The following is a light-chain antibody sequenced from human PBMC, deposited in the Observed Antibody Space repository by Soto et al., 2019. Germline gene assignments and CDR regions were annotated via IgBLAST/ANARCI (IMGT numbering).Light chain of an antibody. J-gene: IGLJ3*02. V-gene: IGLV2-8*01. CDR3: SSHAGIINVV. Sequence: QSALTQPASVSGSPGQSITISCTGTRSDVGAYNYVSWYQQHPGKAPKLMIYEVTKRPSGVPDRFSGSKSGNTASLTVSGLLAEDEADYYCSSHAGIINVVFGGGTKVTVL. CDR2: EVT. CDR1: RSDVGAYNY.